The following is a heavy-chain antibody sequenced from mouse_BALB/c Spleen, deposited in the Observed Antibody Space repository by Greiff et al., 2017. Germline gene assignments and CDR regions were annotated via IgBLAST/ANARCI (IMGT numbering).Heavy chain of an antibody. J-gene: IGHJ3*01. Sequence: QVQLQQSGAELVKPGASVKLSCKASGYTFTSYWMHWVKQRPGQGLEWIGEINPSNGRTNYNEKFKSKATLTVDKSSSTAYMQLSSLTSEDSAVYYCAMITTGFAYWGQGTLVTVSA. D-gene: IGHD2-4*01. CDR2: INPSNGRT. CDR3: AMITTGFAY. CDR1: GYTFTSYW. V-gene: IGHV1S81*02.